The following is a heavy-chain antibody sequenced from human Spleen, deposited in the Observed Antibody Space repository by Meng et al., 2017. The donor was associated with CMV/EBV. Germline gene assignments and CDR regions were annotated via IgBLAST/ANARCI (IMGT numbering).Heavy chain of an antibody. D-gene: IGHD4-23*01. J-gene: IGHJ4*02. CDR3: ARANSHDS. V-gene: IGHV3-30*04. CDR1: GFTLSAFA. Sequence: GGSLRLSCEASGFTLSAFAMHWVRQAPDKGLEWVAVISYDGSIIHYADSVKGRFTISRDISKNTLYLQMNSPRIDDTAVYYCARANSHDSWGQGTLVTVSS. CDR2: ISYDGSII.